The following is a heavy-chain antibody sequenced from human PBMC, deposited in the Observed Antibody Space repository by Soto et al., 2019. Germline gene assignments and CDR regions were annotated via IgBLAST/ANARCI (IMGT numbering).Heavy chain of an antibody. CDR2: IFYLGSS. Sequence: SETLSPTCTVSGDSIISRGFYWGWVRQPPGKGLEWIGSIFYLGSSYYNPSLKSRVTMSVDTSKNQFSLRLRSVLAADTALYFCATHQLAPRKKNWFDPWGQGTLVTVSS. D-gene: IGHD3-3*02. V-gene: IGHV4-39*01. J-gene: IGHJ5*02. CDR3: ATHQLAPRKKNWFDP. CDR1: GDSIISRGFY.